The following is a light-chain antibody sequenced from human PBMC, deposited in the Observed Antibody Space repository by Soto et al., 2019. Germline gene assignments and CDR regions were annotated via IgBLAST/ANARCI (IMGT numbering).Light chain of an antibody. CDR2: AAS. V-gene: IGKV3-20*01. CDR3: QQYGDSLPLT. CDR1: QSVNGRY. J-gene: IGKJ1*01. Sequence: EIVLTQSPGTLSLSPGERATLSCRASQSVNGRYLAWYQQKAGQAPRLLIYAASSRATGIPDRFSGSGSGTDFTLTISRLGPEDFAVYYCQQYGDSLPLTFGQGTKVDIK.